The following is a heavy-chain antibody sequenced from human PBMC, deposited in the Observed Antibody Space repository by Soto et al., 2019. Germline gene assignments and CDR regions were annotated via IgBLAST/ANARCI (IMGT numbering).Heavy chain of an antibody. CDR3: ARIDCTGGSCRPYAYYDMDV. Sequence: QVQLVESGGGVVQPGRSLRLSCAASGFTFNTYGMHWVRQAPGRGLEWVAVIWYDGSIKYYADSVKGRFTISSDNSKNTLYLQMSSLRAEDTAVYYCARIDCTGGSCRPYAYYDMDVWGQGTTVTVSS. CDR1: GFTFNTYG. J-gene: IGHJ6*02. V-gene: IGHV3-33*01. CDR2: IWYDGSIK. D-gene: IGHD2-15*01.